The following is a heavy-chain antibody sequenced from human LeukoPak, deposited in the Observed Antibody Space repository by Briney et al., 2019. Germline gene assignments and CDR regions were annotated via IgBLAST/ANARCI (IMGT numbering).Heavy chain of an antibody. CDR3: ARHRTYYDSSGYTQISQGFYGYYYYYGMDV. CDR2: IYYSGST. D-gene: IGHD3-22*01. Sequence: SEALSLTCTVSGGSISSGGYYWSWIRQPPGKGLEWIGYIYYSGSTNYNPSLQSRVTISVDTSKNQFSLKLSSVTAADTAVYYCARHRTYYDSSGYTQISQGFYGYYYYYGMDVWGQGTTVTVSS. J-gene: IGHJ6*02. V-gene: IGHV4-61*08. CDR1: GGSISSGGYY.